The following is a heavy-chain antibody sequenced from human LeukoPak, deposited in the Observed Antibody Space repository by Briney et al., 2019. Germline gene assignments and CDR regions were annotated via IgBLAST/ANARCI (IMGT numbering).Heavy chain of an antibody. CDR1: GGSISSSSYY. Sequence: SETLSLTCTVSGGSISSSSYYWGWIRQPPGKGLEWIGSIYYSGSTYYNPSLESRVTISVDTSKNQFSLELSSVTAADTAVYYCARDQGNYDFWSGYHNWFDPWGQGTLVTVSS. CDR2: IYYSGST. J-gene: IGHJ5*02. V-gene: IGHV4-39*07. D-gene: IGHD3-3*01. CDR3: ARDQGNYDFWSGYHNWFDP.